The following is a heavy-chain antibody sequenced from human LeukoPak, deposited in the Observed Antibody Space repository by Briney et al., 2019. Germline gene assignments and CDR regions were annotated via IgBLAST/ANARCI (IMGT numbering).Heavy chain of an antibody. CDR3: ARDYNSLYYYDSSGYYFDY. CDR1: GYTFTSYG. D-gene: IGHD3-22*01. Sequence: ASVKVSCKASGYTFTSYGISWVRQAPGQGLEWMGWISAYNGNTNYAQKLQGRVTMTTDTSTSTAYMELRSLRSDDTAVYYCARDYNSLYYYDSSGYYFDYWGQGTLVTVSS. CDR2: ISAYNGNT. V-gene: IGHV1-18*01. J-gene: IGHJ4*02.